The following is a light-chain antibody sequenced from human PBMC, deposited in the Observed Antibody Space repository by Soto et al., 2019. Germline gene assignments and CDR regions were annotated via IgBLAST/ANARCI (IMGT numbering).Light chain of an antibody. J-gene: IGKJ5*01. CDR3: QQRSNWPPIP. V-gene: IGKV3-11*01. CDR2: DAS. Sequence: EIGLTQSPATLSLSPGERATLSCRASQSVSSYLAWYQQKPGQAPRLLIYDASNRATGIPARFSGSGSGTDITLTISSLEPEDFAVYYCQQRSNWPPIPFGQGTRLEI. CDR1: QSVSSY.